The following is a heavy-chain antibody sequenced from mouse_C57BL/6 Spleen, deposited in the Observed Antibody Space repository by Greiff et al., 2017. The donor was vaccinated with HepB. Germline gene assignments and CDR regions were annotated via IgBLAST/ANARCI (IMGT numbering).Heavy chain of an antibody. J-gene: IGHJ1*03. D-gene: IGHD1-1*01. CDR3: ARATVVDWYFDV. CDR2: INPNNGGT. Sequence: VHVKQSGPELVKPGASVKMSCKASGYTFTDYNMHWVKQSHGKSLEWIGYINPNNGGTSYHQKFKGKATLTVNKSSSTAYMELRSLTSEDSAVYYCARATVVDWYFDVWGTGTTVTVSS. V-gene: IGHV1-22*01. CDR1: GYTFTDYN.